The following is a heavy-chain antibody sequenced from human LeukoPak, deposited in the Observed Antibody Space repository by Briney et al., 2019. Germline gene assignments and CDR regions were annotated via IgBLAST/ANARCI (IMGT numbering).Heavy chain of an antibody. CDR3: ARAFVGIAAAGTNWFDP. CDR1: GGSISSFY. V-gene: IGHV4-59*06. Sequence: SETLSLTCTVSGGSISSFYWNWIRQPPGKGLEWIGYIYYSGSTYYNPSLKSRVTISVDTSKNQFSLKLSSVTAADTAVYYCARAFVGIAAAGTNWFDPWGQGTLVTVSS. D-gene: IGHD6-13*01. CDR2: IYYSGST. J-gene: IGHJ5*02.